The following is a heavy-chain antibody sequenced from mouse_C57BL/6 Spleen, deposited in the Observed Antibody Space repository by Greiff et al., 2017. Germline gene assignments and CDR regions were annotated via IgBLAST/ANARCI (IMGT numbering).Heavy chain of an antibody. J-gene: IGHJ1*03. Sequence: VQLQQSGPELVKPGASVKISCKASGYSFTSYYIHWVKQRPGQGLEWIGWIYPGSGNTKYNEKFKGKATLTADTSSSTAYMQLSSLTSEDSAVYYCARSYYGSPYWYFDVWGTGTTVTVSS. V-gene: IGHV1-66*01. CDR3: ARSYYGSPYWYFDV. CDR1: GYSFTSYY. CDR2: IYPGSGNT. D-gene: IGHD1-1*01.